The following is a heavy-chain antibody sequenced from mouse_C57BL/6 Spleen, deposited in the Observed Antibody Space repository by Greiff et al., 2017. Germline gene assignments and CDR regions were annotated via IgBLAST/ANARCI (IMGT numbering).Heavy chain of an antibody. J-gene: IGHJ1*03. V-gene: IGHV2-5*01. CDR1: GFSLTSYG. CDR3: AKYYYGSSHWYFDV. CDR2: IWRGGST. D-gene: IGHD1-1*01. Sequence: VQLQQSGPGLVQPSQSLSITCTVSGFSLTSYGVHWVRQSPGKGLEWLGVIWRGGSTDYNAAFMSRLSITKDNSKSQVFFKMNSLQADDTAIYSWAKYYYGSSHWYFDVWGTGTTVTVSS.